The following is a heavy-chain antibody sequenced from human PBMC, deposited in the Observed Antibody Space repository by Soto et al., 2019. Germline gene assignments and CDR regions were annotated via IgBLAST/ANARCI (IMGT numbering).Heavy chain of an antibody. D-gene: IGHD6-6*01. V-gene: IGHV6-1*01. CDR2: TYYRSKWYN. Sequence: SQTLSLTCAISGDSVSSNSAAWSWIRQSPSRGLEWLGRTYYRSKWYNDYAVSVKSRITINPDTSKNQFSMQLNSVTPEATAVYYCARTHEALIAARHGVFYYWGQGTLV. J-gene: IGHJ4*02. CDR1: GDSVSSNSAA. CDR3: ARTHEALIAARHGVFYY.